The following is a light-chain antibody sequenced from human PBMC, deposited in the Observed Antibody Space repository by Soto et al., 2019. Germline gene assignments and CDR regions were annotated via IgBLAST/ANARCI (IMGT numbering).Light chain of an antibody. CDR2: DVS. CDR1: QGVTTN. V-gene: IGKV3-15*01. CDR3: QQYNNWPFS. J-gene: IGKJ5*01. Sequence: VMTQSPSSLSVSPGERVTLSCRAGQGVTTNFAWYQQKSGQSPRLLIYDVSTRATGVPARFSGTGSETDFTLTISGLQSEDSAVYFCQQYNNWPFSFGQGTRLEIK.